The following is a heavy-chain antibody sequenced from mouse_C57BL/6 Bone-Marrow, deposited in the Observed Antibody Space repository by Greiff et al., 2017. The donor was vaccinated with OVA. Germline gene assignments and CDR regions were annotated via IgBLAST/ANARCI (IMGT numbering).Heavy chain of an antibody. D-gene: IGHD1-1*01. CDR2: IYPRSGNT. CDR3: ARGGSSYPGWFAY. Sequence: VQLVESGAELARPGASVKLSCKASGYTFTSYGISWVKQRTGQGLEWIGEIYPRSGNTYYNEKFKGKATLTADKSSSTAYMELRSLTSEDSAVYFCARGGSSYPGWFAYWGQGTLVTVSA. J-gene: IGHJ3*01. CDR1: GYTFTSYG. V-gene: IGHV1-81*01.